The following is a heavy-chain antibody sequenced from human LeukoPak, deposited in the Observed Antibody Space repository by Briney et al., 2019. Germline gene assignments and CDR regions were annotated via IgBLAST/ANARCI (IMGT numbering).Heavy chain of an antibody. Sequence: GGSLRLSCAASGFTFSDYYMSWIRQAPGKGLEWVSYISSSGSTIYYADSVKGRFTISRDNAKNSLYLQMNSLRAEDTAVYYCATVGSNCSSTSCYRPYYYYYYMDVWGKGTTVTVSS. CDR1: GFTFSDYY. J-gene: IGHJ6*03. CDR2: ISSSGSTI. D-gene: IGHD2-2*01. CDR3: ATVGSNCSSTSCYRPYYYYYYMDV. V-gene: IGHV3-11*01.